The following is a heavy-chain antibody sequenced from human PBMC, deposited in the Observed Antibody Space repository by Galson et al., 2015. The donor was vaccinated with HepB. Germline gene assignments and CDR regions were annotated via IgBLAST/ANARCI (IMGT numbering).Heavy chain of an antibody. J-gene: IGHJ4*02. CDR2: ISYDGSNK. D-gene: IGHD3-22*01. CDR3: ARDYYDSSGYLYYFDY. Sequence: SLRLSCAASGFTFSSYAMHWVRQAPGKGLEWVAVISYDGSNKYYADSVKGRFTISRDNSKNTLYLQMNSLRAEDTAVYYCARDYYDSSGYLYYFDYWGQGTLVTVSS. V-gene: IGHV3-30-3*01. CDR1: GFTFSSYA.